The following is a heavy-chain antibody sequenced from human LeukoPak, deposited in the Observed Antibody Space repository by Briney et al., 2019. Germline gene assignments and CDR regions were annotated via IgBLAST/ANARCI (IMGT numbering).Heavy chain of an antibody. V-gene: IGHV1-69*04. CDR3: ARSMGSYFNFDY. D-gene: IGHD1-26*01. J-gene: IGHJ4*02. CDR2: IIPIFGIA. CDR1: GGTFSSYA. Sequence: SVKVSCKASGGTFSSYAISWVRQAPGQGLEWMGRIIPIFGIANYAQKFQGRVTITADKSTSTAYMELSSLRSEDTAVYYCARSMGSYFNFDYWGRGTLVTVSS.